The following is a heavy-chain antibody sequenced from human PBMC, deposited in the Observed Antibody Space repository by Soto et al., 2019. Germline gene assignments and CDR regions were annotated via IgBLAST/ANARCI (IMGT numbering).Heavy chain of an antibody. CDR1: GGTFSSYA. Sequence: QVQLVQSGAEVKKPGSSVKVSCKASGGTFSSYAISWVRQAPGQGLEWMGGIIPIFGTANYAQKFQGRVTITTDESTCTAYMDLSSLRSKDTAVYYCARESRYCSGGSCYFLPVIVYWGQGTLVTVSS. J-gene: IGHJ4*02. D-gene: IGHD2-15*01. CDR2: IIPIFGTA. CDR3: ARESRYCSGGSCYFLPVIVY. V-gene: IGHV1-69*05.